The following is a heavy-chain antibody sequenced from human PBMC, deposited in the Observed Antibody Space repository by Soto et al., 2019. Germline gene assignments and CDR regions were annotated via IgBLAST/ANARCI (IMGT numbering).Heavy chain of an antibody. CDR1: GGSISSSSYY. J-gene: IGHJ4*02. Sequence: QLQLQESGPGLVKPSETLSLTCTVSGGSISSSSYYWGWIRQPPGKGLEWIGSIYYSGSTYYNPSLKSRVTISVDTSKNQFSLKLSSVTAADTAVYYCARRNPGTYLFDYWGQGTLVTVSS. D-gene: IGHD1-7*01. CDR2: IYYSGST. V-gene: IGHV4-39*01. CDR3: ARRNPGTYLFDY.